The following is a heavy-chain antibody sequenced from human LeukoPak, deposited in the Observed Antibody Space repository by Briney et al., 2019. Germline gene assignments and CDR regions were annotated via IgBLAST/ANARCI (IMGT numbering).Heavy chain of an antibody. Sequence: SETLSLTCAVYGGSFSGYYWSWIRQPPGKGLEWIGEINHSGGTNYNPSLKSRVTISVDTSKNQFSLKLSSVTAADRAVYYCARAGIAARRAFDPWGQGTLVTVSS. D-gene: IGHD6-13*01. CDR1: GGSFSGYY. CDR2: INHSGGT. CDR3: ARAGIAARRAFDP. J-gene: IGHJ5*02. V-gene: IGHV4-34*01.